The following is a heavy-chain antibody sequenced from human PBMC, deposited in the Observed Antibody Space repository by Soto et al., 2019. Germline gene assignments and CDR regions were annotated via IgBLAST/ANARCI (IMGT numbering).Heavy chain of an antibody. CDR2: IIPILGIA. J-gene: IGHJ6*02. CDR1: VGTFSSYT. D-gene: IGHD1-1*01. CDR3: ASSDHDLAYALDV. Sequence: QVQLVQSGAEVKKPGSSVKVSCKASVGTFSSYTISWVRQAPGQGLEWMGRIIPILGIANYAQKFQARVTITPHKSTSTAYMELISLRSEDTAVYYCASSDHDLAYALDVWGQGTTVTVSS. V-gene: IGHV1-69*02.